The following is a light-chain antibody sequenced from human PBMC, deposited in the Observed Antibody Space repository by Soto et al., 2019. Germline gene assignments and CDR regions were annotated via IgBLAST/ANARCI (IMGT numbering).Light chain of an antibody. J-gene: IGKJ5*01. CDR3: QQLNSYPIT. V-gene: IGKV1-9*01. Sequence: DVQMTQSPSFLPASVGYRFTITCRARQSIGKHLNWYQQKPGKAPKLLIYPASTLQSGVPSRFRGSGSGTEFTLTISSLQPEDFEPYYCQQLNSYPITFGQGTRLEIK. CDR1: QSIGKH. CDR2: PAS.